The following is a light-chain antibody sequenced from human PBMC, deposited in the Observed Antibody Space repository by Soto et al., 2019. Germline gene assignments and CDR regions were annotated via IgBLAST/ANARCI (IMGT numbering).Light chain of an antibody. Sequence: EIVLTQSPGTLCLSPGERATLSCRAVQSVSSSYLAWYQQKPGQAPRLLIYGASSRATGIPDRFSGSGSGTDFTLTISRLEPEDFAVYYCQQYGSSPPLTFGGGTKVDI. J-gene: IGKJ4*01. CDR1: QSVSSSY. V-gene: IGKV3-20*01. CDR3: QQYGSSPPLT. CDR2: GAS.